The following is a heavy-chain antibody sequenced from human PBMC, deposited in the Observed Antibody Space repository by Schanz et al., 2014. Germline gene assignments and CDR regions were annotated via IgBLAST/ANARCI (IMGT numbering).Heavy chain of an antibody. CDR3: ARGHYDLDV. CDR1: GVTFSSYA. D-gene: IGHD3-16*01. J-gene: IGHJ6*02. V-gene: IGHV3-23*01. Sequence: EVQLLESGGGFVQPGGSLRLSCVASGVTFSSYAMSWVRQASGKGLDWVSAISGSGSSTYYADSVKGRFTISRDNSKNTLYLQMNNLRAEDTAVYYCARGHYDLDVWGPGTSVTVSS. CDR2: ISGSGSST.